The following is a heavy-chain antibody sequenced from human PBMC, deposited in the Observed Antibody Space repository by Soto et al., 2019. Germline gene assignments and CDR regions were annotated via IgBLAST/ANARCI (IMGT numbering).Heavy chain of an antibody. CDR1: GCPIRTSSHH. V-gene: IGHV4-39*01. Sequence: SDSLSPTFSRSGCPIRTSSHHRRWNLHSPGKGLEWIGSIYYSGSTYYNPSLKSRVTISVDTSKIQFSLKLGSVTAADTAVFYCASHSYYYESSVYYWQWGQGTMVTVSS. CDR2: IYYSGST. CDR3: ASHSYYYESSVYYWQ. D-gene: IGHD3-22*01. J-gene: IGHJ3*01.